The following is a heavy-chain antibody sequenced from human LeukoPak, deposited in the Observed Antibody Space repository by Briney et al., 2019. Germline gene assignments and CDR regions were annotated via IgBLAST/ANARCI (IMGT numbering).Heavy chain of an antibody. Sequence: PSETLSLTCTVSGASITSYYWTWIRQPPGKGLEWIGYVYYSGSTNYNPSLKSRVTISVDTSKNQFSLKLTSMTAADTAVYYCARFGAAAGTDYWGQGTLVTVSS. D-gene: IGHD6-13*01. CDR3: ARFGAAAGTDY. V-gene: IGHV4-59*01. CDR1: GASITSYY. J-gene: IGHJ4*02. CDR2: VYYSGST.